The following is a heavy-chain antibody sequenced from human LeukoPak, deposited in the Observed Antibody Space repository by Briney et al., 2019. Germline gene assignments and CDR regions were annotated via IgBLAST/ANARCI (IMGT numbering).Heavy chain of an antibody. CDR1: GGSISSGDYY. J-gene: IGHJ4*02. CDR3: ARDSAVTRNSDY. CDR2: IYYSGST. Sequence: SQTLSLTCTVSGGSISSGDYYWSWIRQPPGKGLEWIGYIYYSGSTYYNPSLKSRVTISVDTSKNQFSLRLSSVTAADTAVYYCARDSAVTRNSDYWGQGTLVTVSS. V-gene: IGHV4-30-4*01. D-gene: IGHD4-17*01.